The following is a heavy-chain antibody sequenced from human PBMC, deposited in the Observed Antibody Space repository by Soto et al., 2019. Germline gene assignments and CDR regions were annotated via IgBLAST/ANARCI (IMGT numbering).Heavy chain of an antibody. CDR2: IYPGDSDT. CDR1: GDSFTSYW. CDR3: EIQSCSGGSGYSGGRNWFDP. V-gene: IGHV5-51*01. Sequence: GGSLKISCMGSGDSFTSYWIGWVRQMPGKGLEWMGIIYPGDSDTRYSPSFQGQVTISADKSISTAYLQWRSLKASDTAMYYCEIQSCSGGSGYSGGRNWFDPWGQGTRGTVSS. J-gene: IGHJ5*02. D-gene: IGHD2-15*01.